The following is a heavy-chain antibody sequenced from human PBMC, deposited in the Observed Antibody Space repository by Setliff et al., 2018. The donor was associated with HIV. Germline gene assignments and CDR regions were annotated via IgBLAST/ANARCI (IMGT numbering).Heavy chain of an antibody. CDR2: INPSGGST. D-gene: IGHD3-22*01. CDR3: ARPHSAQYHYDSSGYPGAFDI. V-gene: IGHV1-46*01. J-gene: IGHJ3*02. Sequence: ASVKVSCKASGYTFTSYYMHWVRQAPGQGLEWMGIINPSGGSTSYAQKFQGRVTMTRDTSTSTVYMELSSLRSEDTAVYYCARPHSAQYHYDSSGYPGAFDIWGQGTMVTVSS. CDR1: GYTFTSYY.